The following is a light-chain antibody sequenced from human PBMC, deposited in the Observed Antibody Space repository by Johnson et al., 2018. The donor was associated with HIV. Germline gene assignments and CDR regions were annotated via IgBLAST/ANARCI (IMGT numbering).Light chain of an antibody. V-gene: IGLV1-51*01. CDR3: GIWDASLSPLYV. Sequence: QSVLTQPPSVSAAPGQKVTISCSGSSSNIGNNYVSWYQQLPGTASKLLIYDNNKRPSGIPGRFSGSQSGPFATLGLTALPTWDEADYYCGIWDASLSPLYVFGTGTTITVL. CDR2: DNN. CDR1: SSNIGNNY. J-gene: IGLJ1*01.